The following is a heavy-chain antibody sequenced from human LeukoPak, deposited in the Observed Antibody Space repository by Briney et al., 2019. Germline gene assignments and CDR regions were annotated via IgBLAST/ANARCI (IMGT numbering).Heavy chain of an antibody. V-gene: IGHV1-69*04. CDR1: GGTFSSYA. D-gene: IGHD3-22*01. CDR2: IITILGIA. CDR3: ARDRFGIHYYDSSGYSFDY. Sequence: ASVKVCCKASGGTFSSYAISGVRQAPGQGLEWMGRIITILGIANYAQKFQGRVTITADKSTSTAYMELSSLRSEDTAVYYCARDRFGIHYYDSSGYSFDYWGQGTLVTVSS. J-gene: IGHJ4*02.